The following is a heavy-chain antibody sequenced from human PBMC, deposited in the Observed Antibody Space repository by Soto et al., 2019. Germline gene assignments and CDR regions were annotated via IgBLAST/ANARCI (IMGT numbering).Heavy chain of an antibody. CDR2: IKQDGSAT. Sequence: EVQLVESGGGLVQPGGSLRLSCAASGFSLSNYWMTWVRRAPGKRPEWVANIKQDGSATYYMDSVRGRFTISRDNANNSLFLQMNSLRAEDTALYYCARWTTALDYSGQGALVTVSS. CDR1: GFSLSNYW. J-gene: IGHJ4*02. V-gene: IGHV3-7*03. D-gene: IGHD4-17*01. CDR3: ARWTTALDY.